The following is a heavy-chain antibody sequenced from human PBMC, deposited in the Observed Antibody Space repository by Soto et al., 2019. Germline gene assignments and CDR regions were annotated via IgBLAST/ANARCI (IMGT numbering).Heavy chain of an antibody. J-gene: IGHJ5*02. CDR2: IKQDRSEK. Sequence: PGGSLRLSCAASGFTFSIYWMSWVRQAPGKGLEWVANIKQDRSEKYYADSVKSRITITRDNAKRSLYLQMNSLRAEDTTRYYCATVLSGYSSSWYWFDPWGQGTLVTVSS. CDR1: GFTFSIYW. D-gene: IGHD6-13*01. CDR3: ATVLSGYSSSWYWFDP. V-gene: IGHV3-7*03.